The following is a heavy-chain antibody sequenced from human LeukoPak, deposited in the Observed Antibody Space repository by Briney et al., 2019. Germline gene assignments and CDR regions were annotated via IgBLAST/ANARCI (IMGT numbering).Heavy chain of an antibody. Sequence: GGSLRLSCVLSGYTFSTYPMTWVRQAPGKGLEWVSAISSGGGTTYYADSVKGRFTISRDNSKNTLYLQLNSLRAEDTAVYYCVRGLSGPDFWGQGTLVTASS. D-gene: IGHD3-3*01. V-gene: IGHV3-23*01. CDR1: GYTFSTYP. J-gene: IGHJ4*02. CDR3: VRGLSGPDF. CDR2: ISSGGGTT.